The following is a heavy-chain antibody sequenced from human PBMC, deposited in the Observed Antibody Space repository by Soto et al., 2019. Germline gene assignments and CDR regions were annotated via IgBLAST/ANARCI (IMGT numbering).Heavy chain of an antibody. Sequence: QVLLVQSGAEVKKPGSSVKVSCKASGGTFSSYAISWVRQAPGQGLEWMGGIIPIFGTANYAQKFQGRVTITADKSTSTAYMELSSLRSEDTAVYYCARRLCSGGSCYFNWFDPWGQGTLVTVSS. J-gene: IGHJ5*02. V-gene: IGHV1-69*06. CDR2: IIPIFGTA. CDR3: ARRLCSGGSCYFNWFDP. CDR1: GGTFSSYA. D-gene: IGHD2-15*01.